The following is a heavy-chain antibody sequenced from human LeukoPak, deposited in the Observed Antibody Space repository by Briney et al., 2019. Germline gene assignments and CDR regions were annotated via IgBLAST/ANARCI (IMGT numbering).Heavy chain of an antibody. CDR1: GGSISSSSYY. D-gene: IGHD6-13*01. J-gene: IGHJ4*02. V-gene: IGHV4-39*07. Sequence: SETLSLTCTVSGGSISSSSYYWGWIRQPPGKGLEWIGSIYYSGSTYYNPSLKSRVTISVDTSKNQFSLKLSSVTAADTAVYYCARDLIVQQLASFDYWGQGTLVTVSS. CDR3: ARDLIVQQLASFDY. CDR2: IYYSGST.